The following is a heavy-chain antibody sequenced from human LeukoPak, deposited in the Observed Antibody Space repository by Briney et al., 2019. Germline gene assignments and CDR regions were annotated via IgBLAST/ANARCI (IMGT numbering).Heavy chain of an antibody. CDR3: AREDGDAFYI. CDR2: IGSSGGSR. V-gene: IGHV3-48*03. CDR1: GFTFSSYE. J-gene: IGHJ3*02. D-gene: IGHD5-24*01. Sequence: GGSLRLSCAASGFTFSSYEMDWVRRAPGKGLEWVSYIGSSGGSRYYADSVKGRFISSRDNTKNSFYLQMSSLRVEDTAIYYCAREDGDAFYIWGQGTMVSVSS.